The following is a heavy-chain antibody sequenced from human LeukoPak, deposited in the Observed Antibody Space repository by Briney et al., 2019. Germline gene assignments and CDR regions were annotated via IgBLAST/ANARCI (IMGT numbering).Heavy chain of an antibody. CDR1: GGSISSYY. CDR2: IYYSGST. Sequence: KTSETLSLTCTVSGGSISSYYWSWIRQPPGKGLEWIGYIYYSGSTNYNPSLKSRVTISVDTSKNQFSLKLSSVTAADTAVYYCARGRTAMVRGVIITSSRTGFDPWGQGTLVTVSS. J-gene: IGHJ5*02. D-gene: IGHD3-10*01. V-gene: IGHV4-59*08. CDR3: ARGRTAMVRGVIITSSRTGFDP.